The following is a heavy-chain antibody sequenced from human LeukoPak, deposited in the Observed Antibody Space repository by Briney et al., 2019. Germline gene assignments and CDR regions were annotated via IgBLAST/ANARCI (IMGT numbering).Heavy chain of an antibody. V-gene: IGHV1-2*02. CDR2: INPNGGGT. J-gene: IGHJ4*02. Sequence: ASVKVSCKASGYTFTGYYMHRVRQAPGQGLEWMGWINPNGGGTNYAQKFQGSVTMTRDTSISTAYMGRSRLRSDDTAEYYWARGVGNWSSTSSYVFDYWGQGTLVTVSS. CDR3: ARGVGNWSSTSSYVFDY. D-gene: IGHD2-2*01. CDR1: GYTFTGYY.